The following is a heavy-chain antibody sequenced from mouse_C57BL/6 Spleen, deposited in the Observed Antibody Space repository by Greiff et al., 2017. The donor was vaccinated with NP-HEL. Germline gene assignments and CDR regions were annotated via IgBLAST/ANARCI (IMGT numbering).Heavy chain of an antibody. Sequence: EVQLVESGPGLVKPSQSLSLTCSVTGYSITSGYYWNWIRQFPGNKLEWMGYISYDGSNNYNPSLKNRISITRDTSKNQFFLKLNSVTTEDTATYYCARDGLWLRRGFDYWGQGTTLTVSS. CDR1: GYSITSGYY. V-gene: IGHV3-6*01. CDR3: ARDGLWLRRGFDY. J-gene: IGHJ2*01. D-gene: IGHD2-2*01. CDR2: ISYDGSN.